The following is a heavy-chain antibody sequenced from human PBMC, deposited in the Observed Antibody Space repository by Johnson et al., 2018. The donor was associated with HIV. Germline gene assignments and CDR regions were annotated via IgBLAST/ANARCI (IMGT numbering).Heavy chain of an antibody. Sequence: VQLVESGGGLVQPGRSLRLSCAASGMMFDDCAMHWVRQAPGKGLEWVSGIGSAGDTYYPGSVKGRFTISRENAKNSLYLQMNNLRAGDTALYYCARVYVWSQSDFWSGYYNPLDIWGQGTMVTVSS. CDR2: IGSAGDT. V-gene: IGHV3-13*01. CDR3: ARVYVWSQSDFWSGYYNPLDI. D-gene: IGHD3-3*01. CDR1: GMMFDDCA. J-gene: IGHJ3*02.